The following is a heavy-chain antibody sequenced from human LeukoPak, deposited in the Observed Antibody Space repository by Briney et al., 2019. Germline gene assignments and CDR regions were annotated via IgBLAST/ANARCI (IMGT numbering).Heavy chain of an antibody. CDR3: ARHRTRLNWFDP. V-gene: IGHV4-39*01. CDR1: GGSISSYY. J-gene: IGHJ5*02. D-gene: IGHD1-1*01. Sequence: SETLSLTCTVSGGSISSYYWGWIRQSSGKGPEWIASIYHSGGTYYNPSLKSRVTISVDTSKNQFSLRLSSVTAADTAVYYCARHRTRLNWFDPWGQGTLVTVSS. CDR2: IYHSGGT.